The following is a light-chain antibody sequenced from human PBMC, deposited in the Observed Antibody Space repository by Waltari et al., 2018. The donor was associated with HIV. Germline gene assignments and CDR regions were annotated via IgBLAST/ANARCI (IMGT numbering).Light chain of an antibody. Sequence: QSVLTQPPSMSGAPGQRVTISCTGSSSNFGAGYDVHWYQQLPRATPRLLIYGNLDRPPGVPDRFSGSRSGTSASLAITGLQAEDEADYYCQSYDTSLGVVVFGGWTRLTVL. J-gene: IGLJ2*01. CDR3: QSYDTSLGVVV. CDR2: GNL. CDR1: SSNFGAGYD. V-gene: IGLV1-40*01.